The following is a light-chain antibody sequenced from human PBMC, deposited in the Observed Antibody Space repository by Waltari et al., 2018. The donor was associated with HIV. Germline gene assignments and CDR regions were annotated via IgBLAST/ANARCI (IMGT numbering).Light chain of an antibody. CDR2: EVN. CDR3: SSYTSSSTHV. J-gene: IGLJ1*01. V-gene: IGLV2-14*03. CDR1: SSDVGGYNY. Sequence: QSALTQPASVSASPRQSITISCTGTSSDVGGYNYVSWYRQHPGEAPKVIIYEVNRRPSGVSNRFTASKSGNTASLAISGLQPEDEADYFCSSYTSSSTHVFGPGTKVTVL.